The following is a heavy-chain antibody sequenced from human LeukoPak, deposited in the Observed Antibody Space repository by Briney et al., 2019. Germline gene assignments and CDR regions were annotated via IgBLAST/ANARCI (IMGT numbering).Heavy chain of an antibody. CDR2: IYPGDSDT. V-gene: IGHV5-51*01. Sequence: GESMKISCKGSGCRFTSYWIGWVRQMSGKGLEWMGSIYPGDSDTRYSPSFQGQVTISADKSISTAYLQWSILKASDTAMYYGARLPLHMFRGVIHFNYWGQGTWSPSPQ. D-gene: IGHD3-10*01. CDR1: GCRFTSYW. CDR3: ARLPLHMFRGVIHFNY. J-gene: IGHJ4*02.